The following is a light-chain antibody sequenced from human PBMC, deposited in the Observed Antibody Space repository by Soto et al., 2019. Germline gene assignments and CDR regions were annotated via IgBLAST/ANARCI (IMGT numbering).Light chain of an antibody. CDR3: QQYANSPPWT. Sequence: IVLPQSPGTLSLSPGERATLSCRASQSVDTFLVWYQQKPGQAPRLLIFGASSRATGIPDRFRGSGSGTDFTLTISGLEPEDFAVYYCQQYANSPPWTFGQGTKVDIK. V-gene: IGKV3-20*01. CDR1: QSVDTF. J-gene: IGKJ1*01. CDR2: GAS.